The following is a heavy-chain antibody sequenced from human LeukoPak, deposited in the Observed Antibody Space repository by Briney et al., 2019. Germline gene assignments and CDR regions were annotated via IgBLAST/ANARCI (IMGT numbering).Heavy chain of an antibody. CDR1: GFTFSSYA. V-gene: IGHV3-23*01. CDR2: ISGSGGST. J-gene: IGHJ4*02. CDR3: AKDLTAMVTVLDY. D-gene: IGHD5-18*01. Sequence: GGSLRLSCAAPGFTFSSYAMSWVRQAPGKGLEWVSAISGSGGSTYYADSVKGRFTISRDNSKNTLYLQMNSLRAEDTAVYYCAKDLTAMVTVLDYWGQGTLVTVSS.